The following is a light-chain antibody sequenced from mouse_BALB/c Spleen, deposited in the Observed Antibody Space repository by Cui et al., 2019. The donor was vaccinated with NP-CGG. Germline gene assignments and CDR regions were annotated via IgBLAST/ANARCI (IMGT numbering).Light chain of an antibody. CDR3: ALWYSNRWV. CDR2: STK. CDR1: TGDVTTSNY. J-gene: IGLJ1*01. V-gene: IGLV1*01. Sequence: QAVVTQATIHTTSPGKTVTVACRASTGDVTTSNYANWVQKKTDNLFTCQIGSTKNEPPGVPAGFSDSLIGDKAALTITGAQTEGEAIYFCALWYSNRWVFGGGPKLTVL.